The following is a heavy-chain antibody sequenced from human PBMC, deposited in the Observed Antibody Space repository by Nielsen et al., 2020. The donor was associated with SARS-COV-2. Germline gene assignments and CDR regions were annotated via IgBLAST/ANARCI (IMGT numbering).Heavy chain of an antibody. J-gene: IGHJ4*02. D-gene: IGHD5-12*01. CDR3: ARGGRDIVY. Sequence: GSLRLSCSVTGDYIRSDNYYWGWIRQPPGKGLEWIGSIYHSGSTFYSPSLKSRVTISEDPSKNQFSLKLSAVTAADTAVYYCARGGRDIVYWGQGTLVTVSS. CDR1: GDYIRSDNYY. CDR2: IYHSGST. V-gene: IGHV4-39*01.